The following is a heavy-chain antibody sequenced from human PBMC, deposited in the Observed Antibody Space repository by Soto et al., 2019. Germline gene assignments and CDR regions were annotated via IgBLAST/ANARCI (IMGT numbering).Heavy chain of an antibody. V-gene: IGHV4-39*01. CDR2: IYYSGST. CDR3: ARHSKHYGVGGMDV. D-gene: IGHD4-17*01. CDR1: GGSISSSSYY. Sequence: SETLSLTCTFSGGSISSSSYYWGWIRQPPGKGLEWIGSIYYSGSTYYNPSLKSRVTISVDTSKNQFSLKLSSVTAADTAVYYCARHSKHYGVGGMDVWGQGTTVIGSS. J-gene: IGHJ6*02.